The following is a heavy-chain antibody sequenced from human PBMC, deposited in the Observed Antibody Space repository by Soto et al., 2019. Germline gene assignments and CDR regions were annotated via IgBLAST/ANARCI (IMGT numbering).Heavy chain of an antibody. CDR3: ARASPDQRGYYYMDV. D-gene: IGHD1-1*01. Sequence: GSGPTLVNPTQTITLTCTFFGFSLTTSAVGVGWIRQPPGKALEWLALIYWDDDKRYSPSLKSRLTITKDTSKNQVVLTMTNMDPVDTATYYCARASPDQRGYYYMDVWGKGTTVTVSS. V-gene: IGHV2-5*02. CDR1: GFSLTTSAVG. J-gene: IGHJ6*03. CDR2: IYWDDDK.